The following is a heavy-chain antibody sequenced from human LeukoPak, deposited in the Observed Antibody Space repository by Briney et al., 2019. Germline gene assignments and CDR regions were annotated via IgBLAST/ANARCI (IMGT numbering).Heavy chain of an antibody. Sequence: SETLSLTCTVSGYSISSGYYWGWIRQPPGKGPEWIGSIYHSGNTYYNPSLKSRVTISVDTSKNQFSLKLSSVTAADTAVYYCARWYYDFWSGSRWFDPWGQGTLVSVSS. CDR2: IYHSGNT. CDR1: GYSISSGYY. CDR3: ARWYYDFWSGSRWFDP. J-gene: IGHJ5*02. V-gene: IGHV4-38-2*02. D-gene: IGHD3-3*01.